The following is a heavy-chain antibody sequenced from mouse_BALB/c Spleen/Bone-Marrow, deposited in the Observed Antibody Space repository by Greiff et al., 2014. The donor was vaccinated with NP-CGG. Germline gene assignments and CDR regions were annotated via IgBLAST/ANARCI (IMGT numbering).Heavy chain of an antibody. CDR1: GFNIKDTY. CDR3: ASYYYGSSSFAY. CDR2: IDPANGNT. J-gene: IGHJ3*01. V-gene: IGHV14-3*02. Sequence: EVQLVESGAELVKPGASVKLSCTASGFNIKDTYMRWVKQRPEQGLEWIGRIDPANGNTKYDPKFQGKATITADTSSNTAYLQLSSLTSEDTAVYYCASYYYGSSSFAYWGQGTLVTVSA. D-gene: IGHD1-1*01.